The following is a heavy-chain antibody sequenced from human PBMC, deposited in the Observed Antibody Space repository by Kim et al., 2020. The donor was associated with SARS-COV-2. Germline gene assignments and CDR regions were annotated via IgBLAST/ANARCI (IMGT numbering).Heavy chain of an antibody. CDR1: GGSFSGYY. J-gene: IGHJ4*02. V-gene: IGHV4-34*01. CDR3: AIRRSDCGGDCRYYFDY. CDR2: INHSGST. Sequence: SETLSLTCAVYGGSFSGYYWSWIRQPPGKGLEWIGEINHSGSTNYNPSLKSRVTISVDTSKNQFSLKLSSVTAADTAVYYCAIRRSDCGGDCRYYFDYWGQGTLVTVSS. D-gene: IGHD2-21*02.